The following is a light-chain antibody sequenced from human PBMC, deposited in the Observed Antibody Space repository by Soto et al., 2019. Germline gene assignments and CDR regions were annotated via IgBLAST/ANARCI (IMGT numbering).Light chain of an antibody. CDR3: QQYNNWPPLT. V-gene: IGKV3-15*01. J-gene: IGKJ4*01. CDR1: QSVSSN. CDR2: GAS. Sequence: DIVMTQSPDSLAVSLGERATLSCRASQSVSSNLAWYQQKPGQAPRLLIYGASTRATGIPARFSGSGSGTEFTLTISSLQSEDFAVYYCQQYNNWPPLTFGGGTKVDIK.